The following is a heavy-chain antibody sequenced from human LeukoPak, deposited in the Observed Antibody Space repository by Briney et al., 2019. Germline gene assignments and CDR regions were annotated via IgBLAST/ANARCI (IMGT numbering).Heavy chain of an antibody. CDR1: GGTFSSYA. Sequence: GSSVKVSCKASGGTFSSYAISWVRQAPGQGLEWMGGIIPIFGTANYAQKFQGRVTITTDESTSTAYMELSSLRSEDTAVSYCARDRADSSGYYYRFDYWGQGTLVTVSS. D-gene: IGHD3-22*01. CDR3: ARDRADSSGYYYRFDY. V-gene: IGHV1-69*05. J-gene: IGHJ4*02. CDR2: IIPIFGTA.